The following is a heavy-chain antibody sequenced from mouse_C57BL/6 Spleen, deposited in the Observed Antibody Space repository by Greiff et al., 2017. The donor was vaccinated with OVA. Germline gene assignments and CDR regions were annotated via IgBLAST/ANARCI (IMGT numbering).Heavy chain of an antibody. CDR3: ARADSEYYYAMDY. CDR2: INPGSGGT. CDR1: GYAFTNYL. J-gene: IGHJ4*01. V-gene: IGHV1-54*01. Sequence: VQVVESGAELVRPGTSVKVSCKASGYAFTNYLIEWVKQRPGQGLEWIGVINPGSGGTNYNEKFKGKATLTADKSSSTAYMQLSSLTSEDSAVYFCARADSEYYYAMDYWGQGTSVTVSS.